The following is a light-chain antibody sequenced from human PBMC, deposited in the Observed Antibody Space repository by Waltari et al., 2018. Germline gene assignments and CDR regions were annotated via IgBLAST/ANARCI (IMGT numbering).Light chain of an antibody. Sequence: QSALTQPPSASGSPGQSVTISCTGTSSDVGGSDYVSWYQQHPGKAPKVMIYEVSKRPSGVPDRFSGSKSGNTASLTVSGLQAEDEADYYCSSYAGNYNVLCGGGTKLTVL. CDR2: EVS. CDR1: SSDVGGSDY. J-gene: IGLJ2*01. CDR3: SSYAGNYNVL. V-gene: IGLV2-8*01.